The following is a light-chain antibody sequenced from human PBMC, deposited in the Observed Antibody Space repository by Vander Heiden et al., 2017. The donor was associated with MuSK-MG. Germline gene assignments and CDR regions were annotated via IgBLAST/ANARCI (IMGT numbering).Light chain of an antibody. J-gene: IGKJ5*01. CDR2: DAS. V-gene: IGKV1-33*01. CDR3: QQYDNVPPIT. CDR1: QDISNY. Sequence: DIQMTQSPSSLSASVGDRVTITCQASQDISNYLNWYQQKPGKAPKLLIYDASNLKTGVPSRFSGSGSGTDFTFTISSLQPEDIATYYCQQYDNVPPITFGQGTRLEIK.